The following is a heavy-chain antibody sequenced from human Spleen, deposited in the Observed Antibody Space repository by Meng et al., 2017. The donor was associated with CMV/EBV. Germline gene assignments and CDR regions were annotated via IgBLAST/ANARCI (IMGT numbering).Heavy chain of an antibody. CDR2: ISSGGNTK. CDR3: ARVTPLLRSTESYFDF. V-gene: IGHV3-48*03. Sequence: GGSLRLSCAASGFTFSSYEMNWVRQAPGKGLEWVSYISSGGNTKYYADSVKGRFTISRNNAKNSLYLQMDSLRAEDTALYYCARVTPLLRSTESYFDFWGQGTLVTVSS. J-gene: IGHJ4*02. CDR1: GFTFSSYE. D-gene: IGHD2-2*01.